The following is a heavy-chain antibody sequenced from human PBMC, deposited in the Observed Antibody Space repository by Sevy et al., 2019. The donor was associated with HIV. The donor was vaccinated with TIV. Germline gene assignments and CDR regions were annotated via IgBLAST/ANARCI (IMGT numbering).Heavy chain of an antibody. CDR1: GYTFTGYY. CDR3: ARTPGGKYCSGGSCDYYYGMDV. J-gene: IGHJ6*02. D-gene: IGHD2-15*01. Sequence: ASVKVSCKASGYTFTGYYMHWVRQAPGQGLEWMGWINPNSGGTNYAQKFQGTVTMTRDTSISTAYMELSRLRSDDTAVYYCARTPGGKYCSGGSCDYYYGMDVWGQGTTVTVSS. CDR2: INPNSGGT. V-gene: IGHV1-2*02.